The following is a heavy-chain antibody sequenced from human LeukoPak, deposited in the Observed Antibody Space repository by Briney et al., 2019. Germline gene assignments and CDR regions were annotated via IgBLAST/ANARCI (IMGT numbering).Heavy chain of an antibody. CDR3: ARAKYSSGWWGLDY. CDR2: IYYSRST. J-gene: IGHJ4*02. Sequence: SETLSLTCTVSGGSISSYYWSWIRQPPGKGLEWIGYIYYSRSTNYNPSLKSRVTISVDTSKNQFSLKLSSVTAADTAVYYCARAKYSSGWWGLDYWGQGTLITVSS. D-gene: IGHD6-19*01. V-gene: IGHV4-59*01. CDR1: GGSISSYY.